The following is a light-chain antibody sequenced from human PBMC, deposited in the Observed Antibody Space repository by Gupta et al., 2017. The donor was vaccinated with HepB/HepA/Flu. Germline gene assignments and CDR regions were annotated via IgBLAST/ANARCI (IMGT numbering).Light chain of an antibody. CDR2: RAF. V-gene: IGKV1-39*01. CDR3: QQTDGAPYT. CDR1: QGISSS. Sequence: DIQMAQSPSSLSASVGDRVTITCRASQGISSSLSWYQQKPGTAPKLLIYRAFSVQSGVPSRFSGSGSVTDFTLTITRLQPEDSATYCCQQTDGAPYTFGQGSQMEIK. J-gene: IGKJ2*01.